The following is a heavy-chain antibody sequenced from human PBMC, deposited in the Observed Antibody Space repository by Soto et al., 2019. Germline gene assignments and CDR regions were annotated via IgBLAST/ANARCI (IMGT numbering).Heavy chain of an antibody. J-gene: IGHJ6*02. Sequence: SETLSLTCAVSGGSISSSNWWSWVRQPPGKGLEWIGEIYHSGSTNYNPYLKSRVTISVDKSKNQFSLKLSSVTAADTAVYYCARDRKWIQLDYYYGMDVWGQGTTVT. D-gene: IGHD1-1*01. V-gene: IGHV4-4*02. CDR2: IYHSGST. CDR1: GGSISSSNW. CDR3: ARDRKWIQLDYYYGMDV.